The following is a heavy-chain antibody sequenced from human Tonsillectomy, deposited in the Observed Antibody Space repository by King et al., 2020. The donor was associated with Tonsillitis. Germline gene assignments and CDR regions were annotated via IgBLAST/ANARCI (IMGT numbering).Heavy chain of an antibody. V-gene: IGHV5-51*01. D-gene: IGHD1/OR15-1a*01. J-gene: IGHJ4*02. Sequence: QLVQSGAEVKKPGESLKISCQGSGYTFSTYWIGWVRRMPGKGLEWMGIIYPGNSDTRYSPSFQGQVSISVDKSITTAYLQWSSLKDSDTAMYYCVRREHKGAYRDVYFNYWGQGTHVTVSS. CDR3: VRREHKGAYRDVYFNY. CDR1: GYTFSTYW. CDR2: IYPGNSDT.